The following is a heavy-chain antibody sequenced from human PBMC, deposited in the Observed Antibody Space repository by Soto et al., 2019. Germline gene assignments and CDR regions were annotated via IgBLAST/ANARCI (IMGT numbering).Heavy chain of an antibody. J-gene: IGHJ3*02. D-gene: IGHD2-15*01. CDR1: GGSISSYY. Sequence: PSETLSLPCTVSGGSISSYYWSWIRQPPGKGLEWIGYIYYSGSTNYNPSLKSRVTISVDTSKNQFSLKLSSVTAADTAVYYCARRPGAVVVAATYAFDIWGQGTMVTVS. CDR3: ARRPGAVVVAATYAFDI. CDR2: IYYSGST. V-gene: IGHV4-59*08.